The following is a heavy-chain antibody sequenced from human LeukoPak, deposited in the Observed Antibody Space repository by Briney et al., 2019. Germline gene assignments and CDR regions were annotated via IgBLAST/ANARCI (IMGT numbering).Heavy chain of an antibody. J-gene: IGHJ4*02. CDR2: IKQDGSEK. D-gene: IGHD6-19*01. CDR3: AREKYSSGLFFGY. CDR1: GFTFSSYW. V-gene: IGHV3-7*04. Sequence: GGSLRLSCAASGFTFSSYWMSWVCQAPGKGLEWVANIKQDGSEKYYVDSVKGRFTISRDNAKNSLYLQMNSLRAEDTAVYYCAREKYSSGLFFGYWGQGTLVTVSS.